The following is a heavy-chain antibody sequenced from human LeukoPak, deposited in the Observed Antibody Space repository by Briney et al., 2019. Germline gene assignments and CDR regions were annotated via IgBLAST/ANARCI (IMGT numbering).Heavy chain of an antibody. Sequence: PGGSLRLSRAASGFIFSDFGIHWVRQTPDKGLEWVAFIRYDESNTYYGDSVKGRFTISRDTSRNTVYLQMNSLRAEDTAVYYCARGLTYGPYINFDYWGQGTLVTVSS. D-gene: IGHD4-17*01. CDR3: ARGLTYGPYINFDY. J-gene: IGHJ4*02. V-gene: IGHV3-30*02. CDR2: IRYDESNT. CDR1: GFIFSDFG.